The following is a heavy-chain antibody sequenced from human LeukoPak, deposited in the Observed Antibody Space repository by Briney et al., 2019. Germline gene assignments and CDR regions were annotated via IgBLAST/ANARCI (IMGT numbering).Heavy chain of an antibody. CDR1: GGSISSYY. Sequence: SETLSLTCNVSGGSISSYYWSWIRQPPGKGLEWIGYIYYSGRTNYNPSLKSRVTISVDTSKNQFSLKLSSVTAADKAVYYCARDKSDSSGYYYFDYWGQGTLVTVSS. V-gene: IGHV4-59*01. CDR2: IYYSGRT. J-gene: IGHJ4*02. D-gene: IGHD3-22*01. CDR3: ARDKSDSSGYYYFDY.